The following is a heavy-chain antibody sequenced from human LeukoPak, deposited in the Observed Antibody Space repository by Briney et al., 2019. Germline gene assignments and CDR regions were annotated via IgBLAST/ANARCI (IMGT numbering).Heavy chain of an antibody. V-gene: IGHV3-21*01. Sequence: GGSLRLSCAASGFTFSSYSMNWVRHAPGKGLEWVSSISSSSSYIYYADSVKGRFTISRDNAKNSLYLQMNSLRAEDTAVYYCARVFPSTVTTFDYWGQGTLVTVSS. J-gene: IGHJ4*02. CDR2: ISSSSSYI. D-gene: IGHD4-17*01. CDR1: GFTFSSYS. CDR3: ARVFPSTVTTFDY.